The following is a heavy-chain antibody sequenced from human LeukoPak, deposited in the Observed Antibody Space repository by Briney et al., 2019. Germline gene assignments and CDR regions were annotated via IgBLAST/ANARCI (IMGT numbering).Heavy chain of an antibody. V-gene: IGHV1-69*06. CDR2: IIPIFGTA. J-gene: IGHJ4*02. CDR1: GGTFSSYA. D-gene: IGHD3-10*01. Sequence: SVKVSCKASGGTFSSYAISWVRQAPGQGLEWMGGIIPIFGTANYAQKFQGRVTITADKSTSTAYMELSSLRSEDTAVYHCASGSGSYQVYYFDYRGQGTLVTVSS. CDR3: ASGSGSYQVYYFDY.